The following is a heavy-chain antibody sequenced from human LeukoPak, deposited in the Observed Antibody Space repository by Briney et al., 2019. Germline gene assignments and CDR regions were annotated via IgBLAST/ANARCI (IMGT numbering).Heavy chain of an antibody. J-gene: IGHJ4*02. CDR1: GFTFSSYA. Sequence: PGGSLRLSCAASGFTFSSYAMSWVRQAPGKGLEWVAVISYDGSNKYYADSVKGRFTISSDNSKNTLYLQMNSLRAEDTAVYYCAKNRGLPLWGQGTLVTVSS. V-gene: IGHV3-30*18. CDR2: ISYDGSNK. CDR3: AKNRGLPL.